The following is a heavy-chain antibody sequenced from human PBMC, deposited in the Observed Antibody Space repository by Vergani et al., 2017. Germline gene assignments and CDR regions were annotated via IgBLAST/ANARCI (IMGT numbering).Heavy chain of an antibody. CDR3: YTDYHDY. V-gene: IGHV3-15*01. CDR1: GITFKNAW. CDR2: IRSKNDGRTA. D-gene: IGHD2-2*02. Sequence: EVPVVESGGGFIKPGGSLRLSCVVSGITFKNAWINWVRQAPGKGLEWIGRIRSKNDGRTADYAAPLKGRFTISRDDSKDSAFLLVNNLKTEDTAVYFCYTDYHDYWGQGTLVTVSS. J-gene: IGHJ4*02.